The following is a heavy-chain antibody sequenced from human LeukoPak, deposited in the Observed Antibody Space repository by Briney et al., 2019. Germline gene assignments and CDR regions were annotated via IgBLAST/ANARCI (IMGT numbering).Heavy chain of an antibody. CDR2: IKQDGSET. D-gene: IGHD6-13*01. V-gene: IGHV3-7*03. Sequence: GGSLRLSCAASGFPFSTHWMRWVRQSPGKRLEWVANIKQDGSETYYVDSVKGRFTISRDNSKNSLYLQMNSLRAEDTAVYYCAKAGGIAAYSDYWGQGTLVTVSS. CDR3: AKAGGIAAYSDY. J-gene: IGHJ4*02. CDR1: GFPFSTHW.